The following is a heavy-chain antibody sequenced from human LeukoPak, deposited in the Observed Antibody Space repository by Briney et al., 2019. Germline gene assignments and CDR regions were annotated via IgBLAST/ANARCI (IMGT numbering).Heavy chain of an antibody. D-gene: IGHD5-24*01. J-gene: IGHJ4*02. CDR2: IIPIFGTA. CDR3: ARPIISRDGYNYVLDY. V-gene: IGHV1-69*13. CDR1: GYTFTGSY. Sequence: SVKVSCKTSGYTFTGSYMHWVRQAPGQGLEWMGGIIPIFGTANYAQKFQGRVTITADESTSTAYMELSSLRSEDTAVYYCARPIISRDGYNYVLDYWGQGTLVTVSS.